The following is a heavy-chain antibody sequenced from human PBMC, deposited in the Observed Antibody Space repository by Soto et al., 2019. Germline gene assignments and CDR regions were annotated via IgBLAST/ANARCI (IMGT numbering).Heavy chain of an antibody. CDR2: INWKSDI. V-gene: IGHV3-9*01. CDR3: AISQDRGGRTTFIY. D-gene: IGHD3-16*01. CDR1: VFTFDCNS. Sequence: PWGSRRLCCAVSVFTFDCNSMHWVRQAPEKGLEWVSGINWKSDIGYADSLKGRFTISRDNAENSLYLQMNSLRAEDTALYYCAISQDRGGRTTFIYWGQGTPVTVSS. J-gene: IGHJ4*02.